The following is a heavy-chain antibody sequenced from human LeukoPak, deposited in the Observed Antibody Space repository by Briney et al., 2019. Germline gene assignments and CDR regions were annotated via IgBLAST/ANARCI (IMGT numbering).Heavy chain of an antibody. J-gene: IGHJ4*02. CDR3: ARGQQLVFMAKVQLERSSYFDY. Sequence: ASVKVSCKAFGYTFTSYEINWVRQATGQGLEWMGWMNPNSGNTGYAQKFQGRVTMTRNTSIRTAYMELSSLRSEDTAVYYCARGQQLVFMAKVQLERSSYFDYWGQGTLVTVSS. D-gene: IGHD1-1*01. CDR1: GYTFTSYE. V-gene: IGHV1-8*01. CDR2: MNPNSGNT.